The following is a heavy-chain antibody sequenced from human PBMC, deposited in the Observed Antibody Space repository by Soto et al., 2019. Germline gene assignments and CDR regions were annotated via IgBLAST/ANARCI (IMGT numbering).Heavy chain of an antibody. Sequence: ASVKVSCKASGGTFSSYAISWVRQAPGQGLEWMGGIIPIFGTANYAQKFQGKVTITADESTSTAYMELSSLRSEDTAVYYCARDLDTIFGVVSHDAFDIWGQGTMVTVSS. J-gene: IGHJ3*02. CDR3: ARDLDTIFGVVSHDAFDI. D-gene: IGHD3-3*01. CDR1: GGTFSSYA. CDR2: IIPIFGTA. V-gene: IGHV1-69*13.